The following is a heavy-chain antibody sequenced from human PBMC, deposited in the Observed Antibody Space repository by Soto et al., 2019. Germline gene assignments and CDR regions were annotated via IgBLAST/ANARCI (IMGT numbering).Heavy chain of an antibody. CDR1: GFTFSTHA. CDR3: AKMDINCYHPAAF. D-gene: IGHD2-21*02. V-gene: IGHV3-23*01. J-gene: IGHJ4*02. CDR2: INPNGDST. Sequence: GGSLRLSCAASGFTFSTHAMTWVRQVPGKGLEWVSSINPNGDSTYYADSVKGRFTISRDSSTNTLLLQMNSLGAGDTAVYYCAKMDINCYHPAAFWGQGTLVTVSS.